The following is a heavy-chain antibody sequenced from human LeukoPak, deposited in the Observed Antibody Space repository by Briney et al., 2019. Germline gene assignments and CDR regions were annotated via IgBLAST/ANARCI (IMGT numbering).Heavy chain of an antibody. D-gene: IGHD2-8*01. CDR1: GFTFSSYA. J-gene: IGHJ4*02. V-gene: IGHV3-23*01. CDR2: ISGSGGTT. CDR3: AKGSARYCTNGVCYVDY. Sequence: GGSLRLSCAASGFTFSSYAMSWVRQAPGKGLEWVSAISGSGGTTYYADSVKGRFTISRDNSKNTLYLQMNSLRAEDTAVYYCAKGSARYCTNGVCYVDYWGQGTLVTVSS.